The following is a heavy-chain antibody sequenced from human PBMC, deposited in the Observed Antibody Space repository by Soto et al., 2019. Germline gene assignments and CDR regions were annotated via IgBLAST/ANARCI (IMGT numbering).Heavy chain of an antibody. Sequence: PGGSLRLSCAASGFTCSSYSMNWVRQAPGKGLEWVSSISSSSSYIYYADSVKGRFTISRDNAKNSLYLQMNSLRVEDTAVYYCARAFNSSEPFDYWGQGTLVTVSS. D-gene: IGHD6-19*01. V-gene: IGHV3-21*01. CDR2: ISSSSSYI. J-gene: IGHJ4*02. CDR3: ARAFNSSEPFDY. CDR1: GFTCSSYS.